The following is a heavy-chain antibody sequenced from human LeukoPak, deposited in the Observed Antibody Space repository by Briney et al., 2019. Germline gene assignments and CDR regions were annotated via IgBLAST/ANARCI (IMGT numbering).Heavy chain of an antibody. V-gene: IGHV4-61*01. Sequence: PSETLSLTCTVSGASVSSGSYSWNWIRQPPGKGLEWIGYMFCRGSTNYNPSLKSRVTISVDSSKNQFSLNLSSVNAADTAVYYCARFHISTGSFDFWGQGTLVTVSS. J-gene: IGHJ4*02. D-gene: IGHD3-9*01. CDR2: MFCRGST. CDR3: ARFHISTGSFDF. CDR1: GASVSSGSYS.